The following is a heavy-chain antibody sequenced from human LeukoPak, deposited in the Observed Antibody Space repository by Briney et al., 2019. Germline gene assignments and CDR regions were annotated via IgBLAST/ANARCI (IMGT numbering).Heavy chain of an antibody. Sequence: PGETLSLTCTVSGGSFSSTSYYWGWIPQPRGKGVEWLESMYYSGNTYNNPSLKSRVTMSIDTSENQFSLKLSSVTAADTAVYYCARDALGDYDYWGRGTLVTVSS. J-gene: IGHJ4*02. CDR1: GGSFSSTSYY. CDR2: MYYSGNT. D-gene: IGHD4-17*01. V-gene: IGHV4-39*07. CDR3: ARDALGDYDY.